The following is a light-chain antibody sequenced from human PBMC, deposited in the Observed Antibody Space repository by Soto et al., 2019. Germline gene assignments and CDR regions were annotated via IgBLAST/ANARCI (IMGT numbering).Light chain of an antibody. J-gene: IGLJ3*02. V-gene: IGLV2-8*01. CDR1: SSDVGSYNH. Sequence: QSALTQPPSASGSPGQSVTISCTGTSSDVGSYNHVSWYQQHPGKAPKLMIYEVNKRPSGVPDRFSGSKSGNTASLTVSGRQDEEEAADYCNSYAVTDTWVFGGGTKLTVL. CDR3: NSYAVTDTWV. CDR2: EVN.